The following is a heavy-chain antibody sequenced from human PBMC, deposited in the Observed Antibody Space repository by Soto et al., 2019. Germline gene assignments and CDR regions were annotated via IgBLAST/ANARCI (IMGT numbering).Heavy chain of an antibody. CDR2: ISSSGSTI. CDR3: ARDLTRWYGDYAPGAFDI. D-gene: IGHD4-17*01. Sequence: PGGSLRLSCAASGFTFSDYYMSWIRQAPGKGLEWVSYISSSGSTIYYADSVKGRFTISRDNAKNSLYLQMNSLRAEDTAVYYCARDLTRWYGDYAPGAFDIWGQGTMVTVSS. J-gene: IGHJ3*02. CDR1: GFTFSDYY. V-gene: IGHV3-11*01.